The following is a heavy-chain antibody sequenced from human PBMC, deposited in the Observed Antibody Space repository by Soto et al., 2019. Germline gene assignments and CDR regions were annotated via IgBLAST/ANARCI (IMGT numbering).Heavy chain of an antibody. J-gene: IGHJ4*02. Sequence: GASVKVSCKTSGYTFTDYYLHWVRQAPGQGLEGMGWVNSKSGGTNYAQKFQGRVSMTRDTSLNTAYMDLNSLSSDDTAVYYCAREPSPTGYSGKWFDFDYWGLGTMVTVYS. V-gene: IGHV1-2*02. CDR2: VNSKSGGT. D-gene: IGHD1-26*01. CDR1: GYTFTDYY. CDR3: AREPSPTGYSGKWFDFDY.